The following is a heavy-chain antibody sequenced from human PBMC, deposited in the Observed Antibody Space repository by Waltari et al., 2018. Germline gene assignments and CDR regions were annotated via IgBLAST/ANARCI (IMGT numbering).Heavy chain of an antibody. CDR3: AKDAFGNTYVDH. J-gene: IGHJ4*02. CDR2: SWVDGGQT. CDR1: GLSISRYG. D-gene: IGHD3-10*01. V-gene: IGHV3-33*06. Sequence: QAQLVESGGGVVQPGMSLRLSCTGTGLSISRYGMHWVRQAPGKGLEWVALSWVDGGQTYYADPVRGRFTISRDNSKNTLYLDMNSLKLNDTAIYYCAKDAFGNTYVDHWGQGTLVTVAS.